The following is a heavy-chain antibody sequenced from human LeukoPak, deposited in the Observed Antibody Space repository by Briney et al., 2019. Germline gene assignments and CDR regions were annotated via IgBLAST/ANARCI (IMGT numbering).Heavy chain of an antibody. V-gene: IGHV3-30-3*01. CDR1: GFTFSSYA. J-gene: IGHJ4*02. D-gene: IGHD4-17*01. CDR3: ASSVTTYFDY. CDR2: ISYDGSNK. Sequence: GGSLRLSCAASGFTFSSYAMHWVRQAPGKGLEWVAVISYDGSNKYYADSVKGRFTISRDNSKNTLYLQMNSLRAEDTAVYYCASSVTTYFDYWGQGTLVTVSS.